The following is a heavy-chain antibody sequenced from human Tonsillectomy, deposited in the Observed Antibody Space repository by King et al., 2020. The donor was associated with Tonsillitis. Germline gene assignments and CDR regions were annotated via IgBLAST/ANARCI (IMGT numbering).Heavy chain of an antibody. CDR3: AKPLGSGSYYYYFGMDV. J-gene: IGHJ6*02. CDR1: GFTFSSYG. CDR2: ISYDGSNK. Sequence: QVQLVESGGGVVQPGRSLRLSCAASGFTFSSYGMYWVRQAPGKGLEWVAVISYDGSNKYYADSVKGRFTISRDNSKNTLYLQMSSLGAEDTAVYYCAKPLGSGSYYYYFGMDVWGQGTTVTVSS. V-gene: IGHV3-30*18. D-gene: IGHD6-19*01.